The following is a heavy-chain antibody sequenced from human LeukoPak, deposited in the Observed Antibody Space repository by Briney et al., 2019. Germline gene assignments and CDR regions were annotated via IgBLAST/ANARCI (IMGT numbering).Heavy chain of an antibody. V-gene: IGHV4-38-2*02. J-gene: IGHJ6*03. D-gene: IGHD6-6*01. CDR3: ARDSSSSDYYYYYMDV. CDR2: IYHSGST. CDR1: GYSISSGYY. Sequence: PSETLSLTCTVSGYSISSGYYWGWIRQPPGKGLGWIGSIYHSGSTYYNPSLKSRVTISVDTSKNQFSLKLSSVTAADTAVYYCARDSSSSDYYYYYMDVWGKGTTVTVSS.